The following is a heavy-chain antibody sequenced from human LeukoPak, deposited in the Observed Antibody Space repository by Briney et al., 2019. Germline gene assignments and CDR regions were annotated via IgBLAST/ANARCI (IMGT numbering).Heavy chain of an antibody. CDR3: AMKAVPRPRLHDAFDF. Sequence: GGSLRLSCAASGFSFSTSWLHWVRQVPGKGLVWVSRINTDGRSTSYADSVQGRFTISRGNAKNTLYLQMNSLRADDTAVYYCAMKAVPRPRLHDAFDFWGQGTVVSVSS. CDR1: GFSFSTSW. J-gene: IGHJ3*01. CDR2: INTDGRST. D-gene: IGHD5-24*01. V-gene: IGHV3-74*01.